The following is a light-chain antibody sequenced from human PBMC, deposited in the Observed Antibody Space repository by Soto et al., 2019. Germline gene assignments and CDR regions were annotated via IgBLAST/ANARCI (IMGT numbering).Light chain of an antibody. CDR3: QQYNNWRRT. CDR1: QSVSSN. Sequence: EIVMTQSPATLSVSPGERATLSCRASQSVSSNLAWYQQKPGHAPRLLIYGASTRATGIPARFSGSGYGTEFTLTISSLQSEDFAVYYCQQYNNWRRTFGQGTKVEIK. CDR2: GAS. V-gene: IGKV3-15*01. J-gene: IGKJ1*01.